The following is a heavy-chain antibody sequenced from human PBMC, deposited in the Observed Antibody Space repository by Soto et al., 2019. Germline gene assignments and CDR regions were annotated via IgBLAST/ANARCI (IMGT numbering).Heavy chain of an antibody. CDR2: INPNSGGT. V-gene: IGHV1-2*04. D-gene: IGHD3-3*01. CDR3: ARGESPLGYDFWRGYYDY. J-gene: IGHJ4*02. Sequence: QVQLVQSGAEVKKPGASVKVSCKASGYTFTGYYMHWVRQAPGQGLEWMGWINPNSGGTNYAQKFQGWVTMTRDTSISTAYMELSRLRSDDTAVYYCARGESPLGYDFWRGYYDYWGQGTLVTVSS. CDR1: GYTFTGYY.